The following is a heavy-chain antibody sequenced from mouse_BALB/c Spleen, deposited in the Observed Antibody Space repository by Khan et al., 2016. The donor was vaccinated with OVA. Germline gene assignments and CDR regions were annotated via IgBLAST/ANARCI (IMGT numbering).Heavy chain of an antibody. J-gene: IGHJ3*01. CDR2: IDPSTGYT. V-gene: IGHV1-4*01. D-gene: IGHD2-3*01. CDR1: GYTFATYW. Sequence: VELVESGADLATPGASLEMSCKASGYTFATYWIHWVQRRPGQGLEWIVYIDPSTGYTEYNQKFKDQATLTADNSSSTAYMQLSSLTSEDTAVYYCTRRGLYDIFTYWGQGTLVTVSA. CDR3: TRRGLYDIFTY.